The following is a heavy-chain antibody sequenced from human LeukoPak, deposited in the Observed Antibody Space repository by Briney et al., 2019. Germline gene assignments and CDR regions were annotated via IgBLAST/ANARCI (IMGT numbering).Heavy chain of an antibody. V-gene: IGHV4-59*01. CDR1: GGSISSYY. CDR3: ARETTPSTHFDY. D-gene: IGHD2-15*01. CDR2: IYYSGST. J-gene: IGHJ4*02. Sequence: SETLSLTCTVSGGSISSYYWSWIRQPPGKGLEWIGYIYYSGSTNYNPSLKSRVTISVDTSKNQFSLKLSSVTAADTAVYYCARETTPSTHFDYWGQGTLVTVSS.